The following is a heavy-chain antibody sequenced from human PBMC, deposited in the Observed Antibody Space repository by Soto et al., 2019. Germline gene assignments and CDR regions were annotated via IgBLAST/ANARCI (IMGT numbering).Heavy chain of an antibody. V-gene: IGHV1-2*02. D-gene: IGHD3-10*01. Sequence: ASVKVSCKASGYSFTGHYMHWVRQVCGKRLAYLGWLNSDNGGAYYAPKFQGRVTFTMDTSTTTAYMELSGLRSDDTAVYFCARDLCPLGSGSPCPTYGLDVWGQGTTVTVSS. CDR1: GYSFTGHY. J-gene: IGHJ6*02. CDR3: ARDLCPLGSGSPCPTYGLDV. CDR2: LNSDNGGA.